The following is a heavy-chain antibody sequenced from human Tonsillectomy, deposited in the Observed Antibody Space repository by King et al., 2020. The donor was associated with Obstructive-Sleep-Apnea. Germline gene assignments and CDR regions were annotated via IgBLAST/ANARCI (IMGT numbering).Heavy chain of an antibody. V-gene: IGHV4-59*08. D-gene: IGHD3-16*01. CDR1: GASISSYY. J-gene: IGHJ5*02. CDR2: IYYSGST. Sequence: VQLQESGPGLVKPSETLSLTCTVSGASISSYYWSWIRQPPGKGLEWIGYIYYSGSTNYNPSLKSRVTISVDTSKNQFSLKLSSVTAADTAVYYCARLGATVSPRWFDPWGQGTLVTVSS. CDR3: ARLGATVSPRWFDP.